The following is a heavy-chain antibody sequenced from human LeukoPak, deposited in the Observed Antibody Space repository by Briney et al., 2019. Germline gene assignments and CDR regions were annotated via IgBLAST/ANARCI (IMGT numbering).Heavy chain of an antibody. CDR3: AKGGSGYFADL. V-gene: IGHV3-7*03. CDR1: GFTFSSYW. CDR2: IKQDGSEK. J-gene: IGHJ5*02. D-gene: IGHD3-22*01. Sequence: GGSLRLSCAASGFTFSSYWVSWVRQAPGKGLELVANIKQDGSEKYYVDSVKGRFTISRDNSKNTLFLQMSSLRAEDTALYYCAKGGSGYFADLWGQGTLVTVSS.